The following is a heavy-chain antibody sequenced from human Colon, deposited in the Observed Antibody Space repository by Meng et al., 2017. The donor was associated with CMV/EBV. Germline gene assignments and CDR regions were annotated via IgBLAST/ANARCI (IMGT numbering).Heavy chain of an antibody. D-gene: IGHD1-26*01. CDR1: GFTFSEYE. V-gene: IGHV3-48*03. CDR2: ISRGGSTI. Sequence: GESLKISCVSSGFTFSEYEMTWVRQAPGKGLGWVSYISRGGSTIYYADSVMGRFTMSRDNAKNSLHLQMTSLRGEDTAIYYCASVRTVGALDHWGQGTLVTVSS. J-gene: IGHJ4*02. CDR3: ASVRTVGALDH.